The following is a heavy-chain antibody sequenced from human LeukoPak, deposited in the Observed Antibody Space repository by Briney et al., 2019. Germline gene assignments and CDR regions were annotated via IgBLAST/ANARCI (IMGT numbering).Heavy chain of an antibody. CDR3: AKGAAAGIRGYFDY. D-gene: IGHD6-25*01. J-gene: IGHJ4*02. Sequence: AGRSLRLSCVASGFTFDDYAMHWVRQAPGKGLEWVSGICYNRDGICYADSVKGRFTFSRDNAKNSLYLQMNSLRSEDTALYYCAKGAAAGIRGYFDYWGQGILVTVSS. V-gene: IGHV3-9*01. CDR2: ICYNRDGI. CDR1: GFTFDDYA.